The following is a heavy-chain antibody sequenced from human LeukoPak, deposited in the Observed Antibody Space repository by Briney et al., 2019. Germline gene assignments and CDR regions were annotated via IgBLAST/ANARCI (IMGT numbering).Heavy chain of an antibody. CDR2: ISSSGSTI. J-gene: IGHJ4*02. Sequence: GGSLRLSCAASGFTFSSYEMNWVRQAPGRGLEWVSYISSSGSTIYYADSVKGRFTISRDNAKNSLYLQMNSLRAEDTAVYYCARGPGGGYYYDSGSYYPYWGQGTLVTVSS. CDR3: ARGPGGGYYYDSGSYYPY. D-gene: IGHD3-10*01. CDR1: GFTFSSYE. V-gene: IGHV3-48*03.